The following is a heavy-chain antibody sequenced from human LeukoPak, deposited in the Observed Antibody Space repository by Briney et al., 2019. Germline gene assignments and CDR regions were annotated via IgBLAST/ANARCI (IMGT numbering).Heavy chain of an antibody. CDR2: ISYDGSNK. CDR1: GFTFSSCA. J-gene: IGHJ4*02. V-gene: IGHV3-30-3*01. Sequence: PGGSLRLSCAASGFTFSSCAMHWVRQAPGKGLEWVAVISYDGSNKYYADSVKGRFTISRDSSKTTLYLQMNRLSAEDTAVYYCARDASSWYWFDYWGQGTLGTVSS. D-gene: IGHD6-13*01. CDR3: ARDASSWYWFDY.